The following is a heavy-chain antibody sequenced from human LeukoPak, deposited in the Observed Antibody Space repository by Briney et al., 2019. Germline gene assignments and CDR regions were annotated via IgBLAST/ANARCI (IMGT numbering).Heavy chain of an antibody. CDR2: INHSGST. CDR1: GGSIGSYY. CDR3: ARLDIVLMNAFDI. J-gene: IGHJ3*02. V-gene: IGHV4-34*01. D-gene: IGHD2-8*01. Sequence: SETLSLTCTVSGGSIGSYYWSWIRQPPGKGLEWIGEINHSGSTNYNPSLKSRVTISVDTSKNQFSLKLSSVTAADTAVYYCARLDIVLMNAFDIWGQGTMVTVSS.